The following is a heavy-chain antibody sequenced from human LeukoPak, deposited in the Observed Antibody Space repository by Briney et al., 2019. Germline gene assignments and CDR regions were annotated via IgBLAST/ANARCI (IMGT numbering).Heavy chain of an antibody. Sequence: PSETLSLTCTVSGGSIINNNYYYWGWVRQPPGKGLEWIGSIYYGGSTYYNPSLKSRVTISVDTSKNQFSLKLSSVTATDAAVYYCARHRGCSGGTCYRHFDPWGQGTLVTVSS. J-gene: IGHJ5*02. V-gene: IGHV4-39*01. CDR1: GGSIINNNYYY. CDR3: ARHRGCSGGTCYRHFDP. D-gene: IGHD2-15*01. CDR2: IYYGGST.